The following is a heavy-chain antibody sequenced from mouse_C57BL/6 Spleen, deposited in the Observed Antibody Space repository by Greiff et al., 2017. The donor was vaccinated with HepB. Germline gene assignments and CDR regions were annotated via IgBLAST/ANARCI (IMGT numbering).Heavy chain of an antibody. CDR3: ARRGLGAMDY. Sequence: EVQLQQSGPGLVKPSQSLSLTCSVTGYSITSGYYWNWIRQFPGNKLEWMGYISYDGSNNYNPSLKNRISITRDTSKNQFFLKLNSVTTEDTATYYCARRGLGAMDYWGQGTSVTVSS. D-gene: IGHD3-3*01. V-gene: IGHV3-6*01. CDR2: ISYDGSN. CDR1: GYSITSGYY. J-gene: IGHJ4*01.